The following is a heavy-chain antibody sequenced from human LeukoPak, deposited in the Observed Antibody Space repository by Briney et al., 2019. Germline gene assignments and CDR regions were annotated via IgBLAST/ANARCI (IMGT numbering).Heavy chain of an antibody. V-gene: IGHV3-23*01. CDR3: AKVKQRFLEWAYDY. CDR1: GFTFSSYA. J-gene: IGHJ4*02. CDR2: ISGSGGST. D-gene: IGHD3-3*01. Sequence: GGSLRLSCAASGFTFSSYAMSWVRQAPGKGLEWVSAISGSGGSTYYADSVKGRFTISRDNSKNTLYLQMNSLRAEDTAVYYCAKVKQRFLEWAYDYWGQGTLVTVSS.